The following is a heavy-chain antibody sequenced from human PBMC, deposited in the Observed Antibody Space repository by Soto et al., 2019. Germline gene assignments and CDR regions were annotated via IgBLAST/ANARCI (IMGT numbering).Heavy chain of an antibody. CDR2: IYYSGST. V-gene: IGHV4-39*01. CDR1: GGSISSSSYY. J-gene: IGHJ4*02. Sequence: QLQLQESGPGLVKPSETLSLTCTVSGGSISSSSYYWGWIRQPPGKGLEWIGSIYYSGSTYYNPSLKSRVTISVDTSKNQFSLKLSSVTAADTAVYYCARQQAIGYSSSPGNFDYWGQGTLVTVSS. CDR3: ARQQAIGYSSSPGNFDY. D-gene: IGHD6-6*01.